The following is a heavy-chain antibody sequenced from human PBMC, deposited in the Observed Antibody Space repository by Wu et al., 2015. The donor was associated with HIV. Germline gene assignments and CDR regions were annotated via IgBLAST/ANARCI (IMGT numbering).Heavy chain of an antibody. Sequence: QVQLVQSGAEVKKPGASVKVSCKASGYTFTSYDINWVRQATGQGLEWMGWMNPNSGNTGYAQKFQGRVTMTRNTSISTAYMELSSLRSEDTAVYYCARPYYDILTGLLYPDIFAFPHFDYWARERWSPSP. D-gene: IGHD3-9*01. J-gene: IGHJ4*02. CDR2: MNPNSGNT. V-gene: IGHV1-8*01. CDR3: ARPYYDILTGLLYPDIFAFPHFDY. CDR1: GYTFTSYD.